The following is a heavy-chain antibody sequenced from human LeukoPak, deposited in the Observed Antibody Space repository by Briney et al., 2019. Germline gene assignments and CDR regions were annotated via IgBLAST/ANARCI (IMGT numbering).Heavy chain of an antibody. Sequence: GGSLRLSCTASGFTFSSYWMHWVRQAPGKGLVWVSRISTDGSTTIYADSVKGRFTISRDNAKNTLYLQMNSLRAEDTAVYYCAKDEKANWFDPWGQGTLVTVSS. CDR1: GFTFSSYW. CDR3: AKDEKANWFDP. J-gene: IGHJ5*02. CDR2: ISTDGSTT. V-gene: IGHV3-74*01.